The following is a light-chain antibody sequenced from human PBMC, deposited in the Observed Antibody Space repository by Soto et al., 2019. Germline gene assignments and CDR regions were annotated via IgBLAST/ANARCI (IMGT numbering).Light chain of an antibody. J-gene: IGKJ2*01. CDR1: GGFSTPS. V-gene: IGKV3-20*01. CDR3: QQYGISPPEFA. Sequence: EMLLTQSPGPLSLSPGEKATLSCRAGGGFSTPSTAWYQQKPAQAPRLLIYGASSRATGIPDRFSGSGSGTDFTLTISRLEPEDFAVYYCQQYGISPPEFAFGQGTKLEI. CDR2: GAS.